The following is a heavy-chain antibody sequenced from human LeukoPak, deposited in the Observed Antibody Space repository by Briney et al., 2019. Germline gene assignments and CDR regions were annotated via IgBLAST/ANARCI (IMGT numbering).Heavy chain of an antibody. D-gene: IGHD3-9*01. CDR1: GYTFTGYY. CDR3: ARGEIRYFDWLSFDY. Sequence: ASVKVSCKASGYTFTGYYTHWVRQAPGQGLEWMGWINPNSGGTNYAQKFQGWVTMTRDTSISTAYMELSRLRSDDTAVYYCARGEIRYFDWLSFDYWGQGTLVTVSS. V-gene: IGHV1-2*04. J-gene: IGHJ4*02. CDR2: INPNSGGT.